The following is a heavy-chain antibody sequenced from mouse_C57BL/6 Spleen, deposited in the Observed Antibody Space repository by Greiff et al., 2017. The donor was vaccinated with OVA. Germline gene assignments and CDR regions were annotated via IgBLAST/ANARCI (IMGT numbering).Heavy chain of an antibody. CDR1: GYAFTNYL. CDR3: ARSGSP. D-gene: IGHD3-1*01. J-gene: IGHJ1*03. CDR2: INPGSGGT. V-gene: IGHV1-54*01. Sequence: VKLMESGAELVRPGTSVKVSCKASGYAFTNYLIEWVKQRPGQGLEWIGVINPGSGGTNYNEKFKGKATLTADKSSSTAYMQLSSLTSEDSAVYFCARSGSPWGTGTTVTVSS.